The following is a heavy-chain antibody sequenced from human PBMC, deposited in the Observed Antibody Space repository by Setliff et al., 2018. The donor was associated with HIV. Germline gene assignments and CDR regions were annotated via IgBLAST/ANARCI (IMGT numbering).Heavy chain of an antibody. CDR2: FDPEDGEN. CDR1: GSTLREVA. Sequence: EASVKVSCMGFGSTLREVAMHWVRQAPGKGLEWMGGFDPEDGENIYAQKFQGRVTMTEDTSTDTAYMELSSLTSEDTAVYYCAKERFTLIGLDSFDIWGQGTMVTVSS. J-gene: IGHJ3*02. CDR3: AKERFTLIGLDSFDI. D-gene: IGHD3-3*01. V-gene: IGHV1-24*01.